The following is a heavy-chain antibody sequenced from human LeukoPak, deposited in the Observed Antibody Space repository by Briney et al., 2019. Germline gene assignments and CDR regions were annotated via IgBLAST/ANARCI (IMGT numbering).Heavy chain of an antibody. CDR2: IYYSGST. J-gene: IGHJ6*03. CDR3: ARAIAAREDYYYYMDV. Sequence: SETLSLTCTVSGGSISSYYWSWIRQPPGKGLEWIGYIYYSGSTNYNPSLKSRVTISVDTSKNQFSLKLSSVTAADTAVYYCARAIAAREDYYYYMDVWGKGTTVTVSS. CDR1: GGSISSYY. V-gene: IGHV4-59*01. D-gene: IGHD6-6*01.